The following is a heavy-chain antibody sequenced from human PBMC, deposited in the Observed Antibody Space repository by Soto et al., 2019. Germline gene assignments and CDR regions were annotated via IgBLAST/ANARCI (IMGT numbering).Heavy chain of an antibody. CDR3: AIYHLELFRFDY. Sequence: ASVKVSCKASGYSLTAYGISWVRQASGQGLEWMGWISPYSGDTRYAQKFQGRVTMTTDTSTSTAYMELRSLRSDDTAMYFCAIYHLELFRFDYWGQGTLVTVSS. CDR2: ISPYSGDT. J-gene: IGHJ4*02. D-gene: IGHD2-2*01. V-gene: IGHV1-18*04. CDR1: GYSLTAYG.